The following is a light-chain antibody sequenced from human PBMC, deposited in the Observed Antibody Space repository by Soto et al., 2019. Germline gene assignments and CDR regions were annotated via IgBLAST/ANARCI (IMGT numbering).Light chain of an antibody. V-gene: IGKV1-39*01. CDR3: QQSYDTPRT. CDR1: QNINNY. Sequence: DIQMAQSPSSLSASVGDRVTITCRASQNINNYLNWYHQKPGQAPKLLISTASSLRSGVSSRFSGSRSGTDFTLTITSLVYDDVATYYCQQSYDTPRTFGQGTRVEIK. J-gene: IGKJ1*01. CDR2: TAS.